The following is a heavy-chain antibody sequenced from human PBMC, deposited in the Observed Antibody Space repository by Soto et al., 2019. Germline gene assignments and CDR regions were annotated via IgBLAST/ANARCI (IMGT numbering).Heavy chain of an antibody. CDR3: AKGMFSSSPAAAGSFDY. CDR1: GFTFSSYA. Sequence: EVQLLESGGDLVQPGGSLRLSCAASGFTFSSYAMSWVRQAPGKGLEWVAAIGGTDGKTYYADSVKGRFTISRDNSENTLYLQTSRLRAEDTAVYFCAKGMFSSSPAAAGSFDYWGQGALVTVSS. D-gene: IGHD3-10*01. V-gene: IGHV3-23*01. J-gene: IGHJ4*02. CDR2: IGGTDGKT.